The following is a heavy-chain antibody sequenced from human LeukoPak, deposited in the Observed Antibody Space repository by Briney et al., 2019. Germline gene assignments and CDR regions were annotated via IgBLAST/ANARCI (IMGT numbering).Heavy chain of an antibody. J-gene: IGHJ5*02. CDR3: TRDRVSITVPGTWFDP. CDR2: INPNSGGT. D-gene: IGHD6-19*01. Sequence: ASAKVSCKASGYTFTDYYIHWVRQAPGQGFEWMGRINPNSGGTNYPQRFLGRVTMTRDTSISTAYMELSRLRSDDTAVYYCTRDRVSITVPGTWFDPWGQGTLVTVSS. V-gene: IGHV1-2*06. CDR1: GYTFTDYY.